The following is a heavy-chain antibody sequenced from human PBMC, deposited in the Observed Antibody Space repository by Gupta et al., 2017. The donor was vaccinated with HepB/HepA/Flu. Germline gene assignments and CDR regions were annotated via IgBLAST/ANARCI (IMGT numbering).Heavy chain of an antibody. CDR1: GFNFGIYG. Sequence: QEHLIESGGGVVQPRRSLRLSCGASGFNFGIYGMHWVRQAPGKGLEWVAVIWYDGSNINYADSVKGRFTISRDNSKNTLYLQMNGLRGEDTAVYYCARDGELESHYGLDVWGQGTTVTVSS. V-gene: IGHV3-33*01. J-gene: IGHJ6*02. CDR2: IWYDGSNI. CDR3: ARDGELESHYGLDV. D-gene: IGHD1-1*01.